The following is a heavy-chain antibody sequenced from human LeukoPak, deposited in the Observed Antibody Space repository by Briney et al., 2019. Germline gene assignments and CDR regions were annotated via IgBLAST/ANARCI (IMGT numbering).Heavy chain of an antibody. D-gene: IGHD1-1*01. V-gene: IGHV4-39*01. Sequence: SETLSLTCTVSDYSISSGIYYWAWIRQPPGKGLEWIGTIFYSGTTFCNPSLKSRVTISVDTSKNQFSLMVNSVTAADTAVYYCARNTWTDADNWFDPWGQGSLVTVSS. CDR1: DYSISSGIYY. J-gene: IGHJ5*02. CDR2: IFYSGTT. CDR3: ARNTWTDADNWFDP.